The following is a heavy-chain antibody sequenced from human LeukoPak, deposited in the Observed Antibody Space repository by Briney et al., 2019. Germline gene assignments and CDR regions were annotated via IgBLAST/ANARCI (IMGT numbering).Heavy chain of an antibody. J-gene: IGHJ5*02. CDR2: TYYRSKWYI. CDR1: GDSVSTNRAA. Sequence: SQTLSLTCAISGDSVSTNRAAWNWIRQSPSRGLEWLGRTYYRSKWYIDYAESVKSRITVSPDTSKNQFSLQLNSVTPEDTGVYYCTRGRYTFGVYWFGPWGQGTLVTVSS. V-gene: IGHV6-1*01. D-gene: IGHD2-8*01. CDR3: TRGRYTFGVYWFGP.